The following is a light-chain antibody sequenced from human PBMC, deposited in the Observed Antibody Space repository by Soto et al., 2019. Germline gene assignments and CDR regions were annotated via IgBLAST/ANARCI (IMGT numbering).Light chain of an antibody. V-gene: IGKV3-11*01. CDR1: QSVSSY. Sequence: EIVLTQSPATLSLSPGERATLSCRASQSVSSYLAWYQQQPGQAPRPLIYDASNRATGIPARFSGSGSGTDFTLTISSLEPEDFAVYYCQQRSNWPYTFGQGTKLEIK. J-gene: IGKJ2*01. CDR2: DAS. CDR3: QQRSNWPYT.